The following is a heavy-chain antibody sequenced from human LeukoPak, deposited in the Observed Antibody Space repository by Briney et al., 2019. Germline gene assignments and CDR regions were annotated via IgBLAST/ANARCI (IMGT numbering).Heavy chain of an antibody. D-gene: IGHD3-22*01. V-gene: IGHV1-18*01. Sequence: ASVKVSCKASGYTFNSYGISWVRQAPGQGLEWMGWISAYNGNTNYAQKLQGRVTMTTDTSTSTAYMELRSLRSDDTAVYYCAKDRPNYYDSSGHYYRRNGDYWGQGTLVTVSS. CDR2: ISAYNGNT. CDR3: AKDRPNYYDSSGHYYRRNGDY. CDR1: GYTFNSYG. J-gene: IGHJ4*02.